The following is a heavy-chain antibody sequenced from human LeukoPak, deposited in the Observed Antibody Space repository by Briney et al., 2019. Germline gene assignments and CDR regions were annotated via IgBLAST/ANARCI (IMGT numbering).Heavy chain of an antibody. V-gene: IGHV3-9*01. D-gene: IGHD4-17*01. CDR1: GFTFDDYA. J-gene: IGHJ5*02. CDR2: ISWNSGSI. CDR3: AKDPAAGYGDYVGWFDP. Sequence: AGGSLRLPCAASGFTFDDYAMPWVRQAPGKGLEWVSGISWNSGSIGYADSVKGRFTISRDNAKNSLYLQMNSLRAEDTALYYCAKDPAAGYGDYVGWFDPWGQGTLVTVSS.